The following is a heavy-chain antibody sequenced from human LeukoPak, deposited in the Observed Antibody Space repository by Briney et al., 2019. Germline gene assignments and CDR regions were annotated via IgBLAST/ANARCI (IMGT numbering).Heavy chain of an antibody. V-gene: IGHV4-59*01. J-gene: IGHJ5*02. D-gene: IGHD3-3*01. Sequence: GSLRLSCTVSGGSISTYYWNWIRQPPGKGLEWIGYIYYSGSTNYNPSLKSRVTISVDTSKNQFSLKLSSVTAADTAVYYCARGPPYDSWSGWLFDPWGQGTLVTVSS. CDR1: GGSISTYY. CDR2: IYYSGST. CDR3: ARGPPYDSWSGWLFDP.